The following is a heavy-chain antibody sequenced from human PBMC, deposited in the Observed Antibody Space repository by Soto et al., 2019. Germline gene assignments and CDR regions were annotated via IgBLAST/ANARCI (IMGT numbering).Heavy chain of an antibody. J-gene: IGHJ4*02. Sequence: SWGSLRVFCASCVFSFSSYWMNWVRQAPGKGLDWVVSIKHDAGETYYLDSGKGRFTVSRDNAKNSLYLQMDRLRVEDTAMYYCARDLVKRSYYAFWSGSLFWGQGSLVTGSS. D-gene: IGHD3-3*01. CDR1: VFSFSSYW. CDR3: ARDLVKRSYYAFWSGSLF. CDR2: IKHDAGET. V-gene: IGHV3-7*01.